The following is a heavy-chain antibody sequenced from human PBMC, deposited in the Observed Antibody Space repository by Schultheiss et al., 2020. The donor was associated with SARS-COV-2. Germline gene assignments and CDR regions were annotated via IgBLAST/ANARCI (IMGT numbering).Heavy chain of an antibody. CDR1: GFTFSNYW. J-gene: IGHJ6*03. CDR3: AREGCSGGSCYHRWYYYYMDV. V-gene: IGHV3-74*01. Sequence: GGSLKISCAASGFTFSNYWMHWVRQAPGKGLVWVSRINTDGSSTSYADSVKGRFTISRDNAKNTLYLQMNSLRAEDTAVYYCAREGCSGGSCYHRWYYYYMDVWGKGTTVTVSS. CDR2: INTDGSST. D-gene: IGHD2-15*01.